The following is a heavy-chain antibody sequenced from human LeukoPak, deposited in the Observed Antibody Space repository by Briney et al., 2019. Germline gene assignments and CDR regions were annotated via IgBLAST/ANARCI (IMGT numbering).Heavy chain of an antibody. D-gene: IGHD2-2*02. V-gene: IGHV3-23*01. CDR1: RFTFSIFS. J-gene: IGHJ5*02. CDR3: AKDVRYCSSNTCYTEFARFDP. CDR2: ISGSGGGT. Sequence: GRSLRLSCAASRFTFSIFSITWVRQPPGNLLEWVSSISGSGGGTNYADSVKGRFTISRDNSKNTLYLQMNSLRAEDTAVYYCAKDVRYCSSNTCYTEFARFDPWGQGTLVTVSS.